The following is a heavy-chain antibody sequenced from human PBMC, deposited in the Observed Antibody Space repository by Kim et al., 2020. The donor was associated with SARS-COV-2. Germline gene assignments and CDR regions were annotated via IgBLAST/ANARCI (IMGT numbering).Heavy chain of an antibody. V-gene: IGHV4-39*01. D-gene: IGHD2-2*02. CDR2: IYYSGST. CDR3: ALYQLLYSYFDY. Sequence: SETLSLTCTVSAGSISSSSYYWGWIRQPPGKGLEWIGSIYYSGSTYYNPSLKSRVTISVDTSKNQFSLKLSSVTAADTAVYYCALYQLLYSYFDYWGQGTLVTVSS. CDR1: AGSISSSSYY. J-gene: IGHJ4*02.